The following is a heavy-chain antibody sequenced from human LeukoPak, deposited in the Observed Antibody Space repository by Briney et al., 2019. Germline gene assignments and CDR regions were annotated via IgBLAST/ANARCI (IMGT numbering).Heavy chain of an antibody. CDR2: IYSGGST. D-gene: IGHD4-11*01. CDR1: GFTVSSNY. V-gene: IGHV3-53*01. J-gene: IGHJ4*02. CDR3: ARDKDYHFDY. Sequence: GGSLRLSCAASGFTVSSNYMNWVRQAPGKGLEWVSVIYSGGSTYYADSVKGRFTISRDNSKNTLYLQMNSLRAEDTAVYYCARDKDYHFDYWGQGTLVTVSS.